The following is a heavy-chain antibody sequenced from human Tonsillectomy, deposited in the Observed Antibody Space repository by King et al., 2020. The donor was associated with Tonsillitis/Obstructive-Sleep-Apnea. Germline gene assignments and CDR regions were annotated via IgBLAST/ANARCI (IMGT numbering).Heavy chain of an antibody. J-gene: IGHJ6*02. V-gene: IGHV1-18*01. CDR3: ARDPIYCSGDSCHHQSTYYQYGLDV. CDR1: GYTFTTYG. D-gene: IGHD2-15*01. CDR2: ISAYNGNT. Sequence: QLVQSGGEVKKPGASVKVSCKASGYTFTTYGFIWVRQAPGQGLEWMGWISAYNGNTNYAQNFQGRVIMTTDTSTSTAYMELRSLRSDDTAVYYCARDPIYCSGDSCHHQSTYYQYGLDVWGQGTTVTVSS.